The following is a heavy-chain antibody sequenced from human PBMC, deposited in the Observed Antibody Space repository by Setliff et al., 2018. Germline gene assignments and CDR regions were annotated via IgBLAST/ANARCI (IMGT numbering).Heavy chain of an antibody. Sequence: SETLSLTCTVSGGSISSYYWSWIRQPPGKGLEWIGYIYYSGSTNYNPSLKSRVTISVDTSKNQFSLKLSSVTAADTAVYYCAKDLYSSSWNYYYYGMDVWGQGTTVTVSS. CDR1: GGSISSYY. CDR2: IYYSGST. J-gene: IGHJ6*02. V-gene: IGHV4-59*01. CDR3: AKDLYSSSWNYYYYGMDV. D-gene: IGHD6-13*01.